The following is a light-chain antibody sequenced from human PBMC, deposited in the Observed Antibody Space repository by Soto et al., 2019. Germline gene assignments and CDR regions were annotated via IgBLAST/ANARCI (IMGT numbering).Light chain of an antibody. CDR2: ALS. CDR1: SSDVGGYNY. V-gene: IGLV2-14*01. J-gene: IGLJ1*01. CDR3: SSYTSSSTLYV. Sequence: QSALTQPASVSGSPGQSITISCTGTSSDVGGYNYVSWYQQHPGKAPKLMIYALSNRPSGVSNRFSGSRSGNTASLTISGLQAEDEADYYCSSYTSSSTLYVFGTGTKLTVL.